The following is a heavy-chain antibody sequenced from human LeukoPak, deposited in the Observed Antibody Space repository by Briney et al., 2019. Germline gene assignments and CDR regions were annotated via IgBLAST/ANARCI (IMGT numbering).Heavy chain of an antibody. J-gene: IGHJ4*02. CDR3: AKASHYDNSGYQYYFDY. Sequence: GGSLRLSCAASGFTFSSYAMSWVRQAPGKGLNWVSAISGSGGSTYYAASVKGRFSISRDNSKNTLYLQVNSLRAEDTAVYYCAKASHYDNSGYQYYFDYWGQGTLVTVSS. V-gene: IGHV3-23*01. CDR1: GFTFSSYA. CDR2: ISGSGGST. D-gene: IGHD3-22*01.